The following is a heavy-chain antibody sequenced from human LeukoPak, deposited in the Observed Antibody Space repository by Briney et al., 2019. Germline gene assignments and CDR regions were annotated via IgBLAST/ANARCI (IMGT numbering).Heavy chain of an antibody. CDR3: ATPREYSSGWDFDY. D-gene: IGHD6-19*01. Sequence: GASVKVSCKASGYTFTGYYMHWVRQAPGQGLEWMGWINPNSGGTNYAQKFQGRVTMTRDTSISTAYMELSRLRSEDTAVYYCATPREYSSGWDFDYWGQGTLVTVSS. J-gene: IGHJ4*02. CDR1: GYTFTGYY. V-gene: IGHV1-2*02. CDR2: INPNSGGT.